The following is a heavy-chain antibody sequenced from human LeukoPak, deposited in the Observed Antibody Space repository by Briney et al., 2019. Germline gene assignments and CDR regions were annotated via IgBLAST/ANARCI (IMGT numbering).Heavy chain of an antibody. Sequence: GGSLRLSCAASGFTFSSYAMHWVRQAPGKGLEGGAVISYDGSNKYYADSVKGRFTISRDNSKNTLYLQMNSLRAEDTAVYYCTRVLVGAAAVYDYWGQGTLVTVTS. V-gene: IGHV3-30*04. D-gene: IGHD6-13*01. CDR1: GFTFSSYA. CDR3: TRVLVGAAAVYDY. J-gene: IGHJ4*02. CDR2: ISYDGSNK.